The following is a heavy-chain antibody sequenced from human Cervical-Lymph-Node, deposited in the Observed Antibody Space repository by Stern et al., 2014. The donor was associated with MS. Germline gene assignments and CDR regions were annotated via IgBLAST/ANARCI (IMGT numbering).Heavy chain of an antibody. CDR3: AKNIYYDSSQPQYFQY. J-gene: IGHJ1*01. CDR2: ISGSGGNT. D-gene: IGHD3-22*01. CDR1: GFTFICYT. Sequence: EVQLEESGGGVVQPGGSLRLSCAASGFTFICYTMSWVRLAPGKGLEWVSTISGSGGNTYYADSVKGRFTISRDNSKSTLFLLMNTLRAEDTAVYYCAKNIYYDSSQPQYFQYWGQGSPVTVSS. V-gene: IGHV3-23*04.